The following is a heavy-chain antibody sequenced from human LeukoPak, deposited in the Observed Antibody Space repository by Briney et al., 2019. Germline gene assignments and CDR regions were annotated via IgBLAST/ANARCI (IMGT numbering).Heavy chain of an antibody. J-gene: IGHJ6*03. CDR3: ARVEVAIAAAGTFFDYYYYYMDV. Sequence: PGGSLRLSCAASGFTFDDYGMSWVRQAPGKGLEWVSGINWNGGSTGYADSVKGRFTISRDNAKNSLYRQMNSLRAEDTALYYCARVEVAIAAAGTFFDYYYYYMDVWGKGTTVTVSS. D-gene: IGHD6-13*01. CDR1: GFTFDDYG. V-gene: IGHV3-20*04. CDR2: INWNGGST.